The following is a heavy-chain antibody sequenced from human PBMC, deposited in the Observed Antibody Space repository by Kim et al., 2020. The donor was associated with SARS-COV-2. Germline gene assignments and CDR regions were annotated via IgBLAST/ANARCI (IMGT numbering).Heavy chain of an antibody. J-gene: IGHJ4*02. CDR3: AKVAPPGWELSTW. CDR2: IKQDGSEK. D-gene: IGHD1-26*01. Sequence: GGSLRLSCVASGFTFSDHWMTWVRQAPGKGLEWVATIKQDGSEKFYVDSVKGRFIISRDNGQNSMYLQMNSLRAEDTAVYYCAKVAPPGWELSTWGGQGTLVTVSS. CDR1: GFTFSDHW. V-gene: IGHV3-7*01.